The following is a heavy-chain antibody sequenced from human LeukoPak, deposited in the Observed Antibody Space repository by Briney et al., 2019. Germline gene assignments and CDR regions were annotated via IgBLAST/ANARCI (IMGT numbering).Heavy chain of an antibody. CDR2: IWYDGNKK. CDR1: GFTFSSYG. V-gene: IGHV3-33*01. Sequence: GGSLRLSCAASGFTFSSYGMNGVRQAPGKGREWGAGIWYDGNKKYYEDSEKGRFTISRDNSKNTLYVQMNSLRAEDTAVYYCARDSCRGDCYPFDYWGQGTLVTVSS. CDR3: ARDSCRGDCYPFDY. D-gene: IGHD2-21*02. J-gene: IGHJ4*02.